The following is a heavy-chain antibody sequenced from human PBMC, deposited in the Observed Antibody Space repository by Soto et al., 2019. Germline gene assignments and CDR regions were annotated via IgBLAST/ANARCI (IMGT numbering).Heavy chain of an antibody. CDR2: ISNNGATT. D-gene: IGHD2-15*01. Sequence: YTLHCVRQNQGRGLEYVSSISNNGATTYYADSVKGRFTISRDNSKSTLYLQMRGLRVEDTAVYYRVKESNPFINNKVVVMFHFWGHGTPVTVSS. CDR3: VKESNPFINNKVVVMFHF. V-gene: IGHV3-64D*06. CDR1: YT. J-gene: IGHJ4*01.